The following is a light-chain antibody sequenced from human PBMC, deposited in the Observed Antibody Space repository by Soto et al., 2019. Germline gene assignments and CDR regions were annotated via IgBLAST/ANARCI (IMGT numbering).Light chain of an antibody. J-gene: IGKJ1*01. Sequence: EIVLTQSPGSLSLSPGERATLSCRASQSVSSKYLDWYQHKPGQAPRLLIYGASSRAPGIPDRFSGSGSGTDLTLTISRLEPEDFAVYYCQQFGRSQTFGQGTKVDI. CDR1: QSVSSKY. CDR3: QQFGRSQT. CDR2: GAS. V-gene: IGKV3-20*01.